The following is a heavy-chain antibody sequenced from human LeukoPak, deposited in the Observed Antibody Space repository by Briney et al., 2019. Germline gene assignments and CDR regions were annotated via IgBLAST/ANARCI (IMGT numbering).Heavy chain of an antibody. CDR1: GFSFSRHW. CDR2: IHPDGSEK. V-gene: IGHV3-7*01. D-gene: IGHD3-10*01. Sequence: GGSLRLSCAASGFSFSRHWLSWVRQAPGKGLEWVANIHPDGSEKYYVDSVKGRFTLSRDNAKNSVYLQMNSLRAEDTAVYYCARYYYASERDYWGQGTLVTVSS. J-gene: IGHJ4*02. CDR3: ARYYYASERDY.